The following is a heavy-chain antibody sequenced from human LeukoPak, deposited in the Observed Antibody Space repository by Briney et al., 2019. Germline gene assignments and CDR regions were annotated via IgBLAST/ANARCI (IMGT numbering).Heavy chain of an antibody. J-gene: IGHJ5*02. CDR1: GGSISSSDYY. CDR2: IYYSGST. CDR3: ARSESSSWNRGWFDP. D-gene: IGHD6-13*01. V-gene: IGHV4-39*07. Sequence: PSETLSLTCTVSGGSISSSDYYWGWIRRPAGKGLEWIGIIYYSGSTYYNPSLKSRVTISVDTSKNQFSLKLRSVTAADTAVYHCARSESSSWNRGWFDPWGQGTLVTVSS.